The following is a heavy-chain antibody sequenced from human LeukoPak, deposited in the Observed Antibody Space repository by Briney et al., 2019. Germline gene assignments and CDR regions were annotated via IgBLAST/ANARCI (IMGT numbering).Heavy chain of an antibody. CDR2: IYTSGSM. CDR3: ARARGYGSDDAFDI. CDR1: GGSTSSYY. Sequence: SETLSLTCTVSGGSTSSYYWSWIRQRAGKGLEWIGRIYTSGSMNYNPSLTSRVTMSVDTSKNQFSLKLSSVTAADTAVYYCARARGYGSDDAFDIWGQGTMVTVSS. D-gene: IGHD3-10*01. J-gene: IGHJ3*02. V-gene: IGHV4-4*07.